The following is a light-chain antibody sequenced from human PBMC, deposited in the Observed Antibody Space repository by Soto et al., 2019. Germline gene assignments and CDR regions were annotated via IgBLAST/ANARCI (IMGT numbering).Light chain of an antibody. V-gene: IGKV1-12*02. CDR2: AAS. Sequence: DIQMTQSPSSVSASVGDRVTFTCRASQHISSWLAWYQQKPGKAPKLLIAAASILQSGVPSRFSGSGYGTHFTLTISSQQPEDFATYFCQQANTFPFTFGPGTRLEIK. CDR3: QQANTFPFT. J-gene: IGKJ3*01. CDR1: QHISSW.